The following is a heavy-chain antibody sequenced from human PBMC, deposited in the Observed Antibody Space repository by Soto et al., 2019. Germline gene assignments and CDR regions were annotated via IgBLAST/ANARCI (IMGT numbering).Heavy chain of an antibody. CDR1: GGTFSSYT. Sequence: QVQLVQSGAEVKKPGSSVKVSCKASGGTFSSYTISWVRQAPGQGLEWMGRIITILGIANYAQKFQGRVTITADKSTSTAYMELSSMRSEDTAVYYCARDTTGTTGVGAFDIGGQGTMVTVSS. J-gene: IGHJ3*02. V-gene: IGHV1-69*08. CDR3: ARDTTGTTGVGAFDI. D-gene: IGHD1-1*01. CDR2: IITILGIA.